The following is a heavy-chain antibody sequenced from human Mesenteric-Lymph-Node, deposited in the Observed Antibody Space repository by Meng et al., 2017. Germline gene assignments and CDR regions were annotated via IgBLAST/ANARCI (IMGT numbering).Heavy chain of an antibody. V-gene: IGHV4-59*01. CDR3: GRDNWGSIDY. CDR2: ICDSGST. J-gene: IGHJ4*02. CDR1: GGSMSGYC. D-gene: IGHD7-27*01. Sequence: SETLSLTCTVSGGSMSGYCWSWVRQPPGKGLEWIGYICDSGSTNYNPSLKSRLTMSMDTSKNHFSLKLSSVTAADTAAYYCGRDNWGSIDYWGQGKLVTVSS.